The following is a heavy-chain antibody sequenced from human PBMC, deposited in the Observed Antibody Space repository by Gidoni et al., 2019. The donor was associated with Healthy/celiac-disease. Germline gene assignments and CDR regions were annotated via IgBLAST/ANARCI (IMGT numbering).Heavy chain of an antibody. Sequence: QVQLQQWGAGLLKPSETLSLTCAAYGGSFSGYYWSWIRQPPGKGLEWIGEINHSGSTNYNPSLKSRVTISVDTSKNQFSLKLSSVTAADTAVYYCARVTPGYSSGWYNRGKNWFDPWGQGTLVTVSS. D-gene: IGHD6-19*01. J-gene: IGHJ5*02. CDR2: INHSGST. CDR3: ARVTPGYSSGWYNRGKNWFDP. CDR1: GGSFSGYY. V-gene: IGHV4-34*01.